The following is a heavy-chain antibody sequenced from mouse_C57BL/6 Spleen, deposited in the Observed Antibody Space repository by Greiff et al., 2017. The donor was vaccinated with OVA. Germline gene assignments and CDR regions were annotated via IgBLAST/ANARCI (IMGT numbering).Heavy chain of an antibody. CDR3: ARSSNYYFDY. Sequence: EVKVVESGGGLVKPGGSLKLSCAASGFTFSSYTMSWVRQTPEKRLEWVATISGGGGNTYYPDSVKGRFTISRDNAKNTLYLQMSSLRSEDTALYYCARSSNYYFDYWGQGTTLTVSS. CDR2: ISGGGGNT. J-gene: IGHJ2*01. V-gene: IGHV5-9*01. CDR1: GFTFSSYT. D-gene: IGHD2-5*01.